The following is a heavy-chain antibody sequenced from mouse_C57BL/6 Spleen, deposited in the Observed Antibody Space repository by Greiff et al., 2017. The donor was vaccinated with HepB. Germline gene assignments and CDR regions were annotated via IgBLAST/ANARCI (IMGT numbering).Heavy chain of an antibody. CDR1: GFTFSSYA. D-gene: IGHD1-1*01. CDR3: ARDLDYYGSSYLFAY. CDR2: ISDGGSYT. V-gene: IGHV5-4*01. Sequence: EVKVVESGGGLVKPGGSLKLSCAASGFTFSSYAMSWVRQTPEKRLEWVATISDGGSYTYYPDNVKGRFTISRDNAKNNLYLQMSHLKSEDTAMYYCARDLDYYGSSYLFAYWGQGTLVTVSA. J-gene: IGHJ3*01.